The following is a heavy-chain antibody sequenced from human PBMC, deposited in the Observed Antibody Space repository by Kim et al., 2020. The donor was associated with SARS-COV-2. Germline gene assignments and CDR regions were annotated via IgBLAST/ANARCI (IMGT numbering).Heavy chain of an antibody. CDR1: GFILSSYS. CDR3: VRAGYSSGWFDY. Sequence: GGSLRLSCAASGFILSSYSMNWVRQAPGKGLEWVSYISSSSSTIYYADSVKGRFTISRDNAKNSLNLQMNGLRDEDTAVYYCVRAGYSSGWFDYWGQGTLVTVSS. V-gene: IGHV3-48*02. J-gene: IGHJ4*02. D-gene: IGHD6-19*01. CDR2: ISSSSSTI.